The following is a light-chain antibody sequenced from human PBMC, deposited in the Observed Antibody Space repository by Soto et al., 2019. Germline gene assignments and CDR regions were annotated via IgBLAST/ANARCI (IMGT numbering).Light chain of an antibody. Sequence: DIVLTQTPLSSPVTLGQPASISCRSSQSLGNNDGITDLSWLHQRPGQPPRLLLYRISDRFSGVPDRFSGSRAAKSFTLKISRVEAEDVGVYYCMQAAQVPYTVGQGTRLEI. CDR1: QSLGNNDGITD. V-gene: IGKV2-24*01. J-gene: IGKJ2*01. CDR2: RIS. CDR3: MQAAQVPYT.